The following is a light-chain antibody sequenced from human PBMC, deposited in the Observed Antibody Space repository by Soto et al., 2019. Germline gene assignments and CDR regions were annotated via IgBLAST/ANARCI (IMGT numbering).Light chain of an antibody. V-gene: IGKV3-11*01. CDR1: ESVSNY. J-gene: IGKJ1*01. Sequence: EIVLAQSPGTLSLSPGERATVSCRASESVSNYLAWYQQKPGQAPRLLIYDASNRATGIPARFSGSGSGTDFTLTISSLEPEDFAVYYCQQHSHWPPWTFGQGTKVDIK. CDR2: DAS. CDR3: QQHSHWPPWT.